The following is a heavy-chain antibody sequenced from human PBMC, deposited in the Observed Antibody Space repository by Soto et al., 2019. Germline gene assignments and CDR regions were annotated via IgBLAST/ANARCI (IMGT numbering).Heavy chain of an antibody. CDR1: RYIFTAYF. CDR3: ASHDPGARFDP. D-gene: IGHD1-1*01. V-gene: IGHV1-2*02. CDR2: INPNNGAT. Sequence: QVRLVQSGAEVKKPGASVTVSCKAPRYIFTAYFMHWVRQAPGQGLEWMGWINPNNGATHYGLSFQGRVTMTRDTSISTAYMELSSRRSDDTAVYYCASHDPGARFDPWGQGTLVIVSS. J-gene: IGHJ5*02.